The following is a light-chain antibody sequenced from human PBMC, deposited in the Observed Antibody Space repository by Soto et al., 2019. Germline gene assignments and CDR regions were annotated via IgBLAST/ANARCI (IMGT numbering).Light chain of an antibody. Sequence: DIQMTQSPSTLSASVGDSVTITCRASQSISNWLAWYQQKPGKAPKLLIYKASSLESGVPSRFSGSGSGTEFTLTISSLQPDDFATYYCQQYNSPLTVGQGTKLEIK. CDR2: KAS. J-gene: IGKJ2*01. CDR3: QQYNSPLT. CDR1: QSISNW. V-gene: IGKV1-5*03.